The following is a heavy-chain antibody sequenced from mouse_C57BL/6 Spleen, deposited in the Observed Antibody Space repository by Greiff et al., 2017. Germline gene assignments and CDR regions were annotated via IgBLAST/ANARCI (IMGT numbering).Heavy chain of an antibody. Sequence: EVQRVESGPGLVKPSQSLSLTCSVTGYSITSGYYWNWIRQFPGNKLEWMGYISYDGSNNYNPSLKNRISITRDTSKNQFFLKLNSVTTEDTATYYCARYYYSNDAMDYWGQGTSVTVSS. J-gene: IGHJ4*01. CDR1: GYSITSGYY. CDR2: ISYDGSN. CDR3: ARYYYSNDAMDY. D-gene: IGHD2-5*01. V-gene: IGHV3-6*01.